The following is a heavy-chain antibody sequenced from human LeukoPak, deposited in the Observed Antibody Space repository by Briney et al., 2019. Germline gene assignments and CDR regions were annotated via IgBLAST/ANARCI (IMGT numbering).Heavy chain of an antibody. Sequence: ASVKVSCKASGGTFSSYAISWVRQAPGQGLEWMGGIIPIFGTANYAQKFQGRVTITADESTSTAYMELSSLRSDDTAVYYCARVTGEADGGYTHNDYWGQGTLVTVSS. D-gene: IGHD4-17*01. J-gene: IGHJ4*02. CDR1: GGTFSSYA. CDR3: ARVTGEADGGYTHNDY. V-gene: IGHV1-69*13. CDR2: IIPIFGTA.